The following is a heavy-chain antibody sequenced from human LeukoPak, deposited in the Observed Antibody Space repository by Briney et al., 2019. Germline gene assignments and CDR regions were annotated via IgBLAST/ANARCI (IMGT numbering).Heavy chain of an antibody. CDR2: INPNSGGT. Sequence: ASVKVSCKASGYTFTGYYMHWVRQAPGQGLEWMGRINPNSGGTNYAQKFQGRVTMTRDTSISTAYMELGRLRSDDTAVYYCARGQWGSSNYYYYYMDVWGKGTTVTVSS. V-gene: IGHV1-2*06. J-gene: IGHJ6*03. CDR3: ARGQWGSSNYYYYYMDV. CDR1: GYTFTGYY. D-gene: IGHD6-6*01.